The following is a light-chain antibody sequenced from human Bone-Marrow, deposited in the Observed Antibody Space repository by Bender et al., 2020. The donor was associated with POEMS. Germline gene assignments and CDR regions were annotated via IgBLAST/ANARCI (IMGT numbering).Light chain of an antibody. CDR1: SSNIGAHA. Sequence: QSVLTQPPSASGTPGQRVTISCSGGSSNIGAHAVNWYQHLPGTAPKLLIYSSHRRPSEVPDRFSGSRSGTSASLAISGLQSVDEADYYCAAWDDSLNGWVFGGGTKLTVL. V-gene: IGLV1-44*01. J-gene: IGLJ3*02. CDR2: SSH. CDR3: AAWDDSLNGWV.